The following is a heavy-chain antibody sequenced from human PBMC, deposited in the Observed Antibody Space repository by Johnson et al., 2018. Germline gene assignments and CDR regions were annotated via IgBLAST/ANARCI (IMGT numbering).Heavy chain of an antibody. CDR1: GYTFISYD. D-gene: IGHD2-15*01. CDR2: MNPNSGNT. Sequence: QVQLVQSGAEVKKPGSSVKVSCKASGYTFISYDINWVRQATGQGLEWMGWMNPNSGNTGYAQTFQGRVTMTRNTSGRQAYMERSSLRAEEPAVYFCAREVVVAGTLGFDICGQGTLVTVSS. CDR3: AREVVVAGTLGFDI. J-gene: IGHJ3*02. V-gene: IGHV1-8*01.